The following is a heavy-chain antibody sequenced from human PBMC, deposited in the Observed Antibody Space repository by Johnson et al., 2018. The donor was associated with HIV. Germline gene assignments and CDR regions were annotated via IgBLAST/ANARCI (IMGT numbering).Heavy chain of an antibody. CDR2: IYSGGST. CDR3: AREGGGAAAAGTSDAFDI. Sequence: EVQLVESGGGLVQPGGSLRLSCAASGFTVSSNYMSWVRQAPGKGLEWVSVIYSGGSTYYADSVKGRFTISRDTSKNTLYLQMNSLRAEDTAVYYWAREGGGAAAAGTSDAFDIWGQGTMVTVSS. V-gene: IGHV3-66*01. CDR1: GFTVSSNY. D-gene: IGHD6-13*01. J-gene: IGHJ3*02.